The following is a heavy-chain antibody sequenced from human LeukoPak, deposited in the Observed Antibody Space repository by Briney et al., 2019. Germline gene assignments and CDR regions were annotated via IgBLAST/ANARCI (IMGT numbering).Heavy chain of an antibody. Sequence: GGSLRLSCAASGFTFSSYAMSWVRQAPGKGLEWVSTITSSGGRTYYADSVKGRFTISRDNSKNTLYLQMNSLRAEDTAVYYCARATVVIPAAIRYWGQGTLVTVSS. CDR3: ARATVVIPAAIRY. CDR1: GFTFSSYA. J-gene: IGHJ4*02. V-gene: IGHV3-23*01. D-gene: IGHD2-2*01. CDR2: ITSSGGRT.